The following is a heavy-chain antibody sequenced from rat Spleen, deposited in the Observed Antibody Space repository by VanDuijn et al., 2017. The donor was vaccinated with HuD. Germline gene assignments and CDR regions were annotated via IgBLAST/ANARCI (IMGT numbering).Heavy chain of an antibody. CDR2: ISYSGST. J-gene: IGHJ3*01. D-gene: IGHD3-1*01. V-gene: IGHV3-1*01. CDR3: ARQRGPSWFAY. Sequence: EVQLQESGPGLVKPSQSLSLTCSVTGYSITTNYWGWIRKFPGNKMEWMGYISYSGSTSYNPSLKSRISITRDTSKNQFFLQLNSVTTEDTATYYCARQRGPSWFAYWGQGSLVTVSS. CDR1: GYSITTNY.